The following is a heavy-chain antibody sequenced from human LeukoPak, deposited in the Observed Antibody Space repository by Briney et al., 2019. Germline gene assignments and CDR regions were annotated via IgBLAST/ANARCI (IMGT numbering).Heavy chain of an antibody. Sequence: PGRSLRLSCAASGFTFSSYAMHWGRQAPGKGLEWGAVISYDGSNKYYADSVKGRFTISRDNSKNTLYLQINSLRAEDTAVYYCEREYVTAWTFDIWGQGTMVTVSS. J-gene: IGHJ3*02. D-gene: IGHD2-21*02. V-gene: IGHV3-30*04. CDR3: EREYVTAWTFDI. CDR2: ISYDGSNK. CDR1: GFTFSSYA.